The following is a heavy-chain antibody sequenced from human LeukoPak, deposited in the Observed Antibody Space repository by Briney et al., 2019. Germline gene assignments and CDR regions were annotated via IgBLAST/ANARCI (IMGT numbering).Heavy chain of an antibody. V-gene: IGHV4-4*02. CDR2: IYRSGST. Sequence: SEALSLTCAVSGGSISSSNWWSWVRQPPGKGLEWIGEIYRSGSTNYNPSLKSRVTISVDKSKNQFSLKLSSVTAADTAVYYCARGGYSYGYFDYWGQGTLVTVSS. CDR3: ARGGYSYGYFDY. D-gene: IGHD5-18*01. CDR1: GGSISSSNW. J-gene: IGHJ4*02.